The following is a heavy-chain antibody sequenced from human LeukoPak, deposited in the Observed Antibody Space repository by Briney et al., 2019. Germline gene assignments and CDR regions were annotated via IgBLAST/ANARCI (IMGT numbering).Heavy chain of an antibody. J-gene: IGHJ4*02. V-gene: IGHV4-59*01. CDR3: ARGSRLVPYYFDY. CDR2: IYYSGST. D-gene: IGHD3-9*01. CDR1: GASISTYY. Sequence: SETLSLTCTVSGASISTYYWSWIRQPPGKGLEWIGYIYYSGSTNYNPSLKSRVTISVDTSKNQFSLKLSSVTAADTAVYYCARGSRLVPYYFDYWGQGTLVTVSS.